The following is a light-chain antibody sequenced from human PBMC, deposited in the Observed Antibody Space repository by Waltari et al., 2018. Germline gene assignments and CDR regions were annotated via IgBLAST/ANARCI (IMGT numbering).Light chain of an antibody. V-gene: IGKV3-20*01. J-gene: IGKJ1*01. Sequence: IVLTQSPGTLYLSPGERATLACRASQSVGRSLAWYQQKPGQAPRLLIYDAARRATGIPDRFSGSGSGTDFSLTISTLEPEDFAVYYCQHYERLPATFGQGTKVEI. CDR1: QSVGRS. CDR2: DAA. CDR3: QHYERLPAT.